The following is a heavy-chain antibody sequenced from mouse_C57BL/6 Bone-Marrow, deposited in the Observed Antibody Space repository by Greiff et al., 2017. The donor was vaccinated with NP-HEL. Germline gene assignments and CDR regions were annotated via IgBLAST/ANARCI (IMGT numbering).Heavy chain of an antibody. J-gene: IGHJ1*03. Sequence: VQLVESGPGLVQPSQSLSITCTVSGFSLTSYGVHWVRQSPGKGLEWLGVIWSGGSTDYNAAFISRLSISKDNSKSQVFFKMNSLQADDTAIYYCARKGHYYYGSDWYFDVWGTGTTVTVSS. D-gene: IGHD1-1*01. CDR3: ARKGHYYYGSDWYFDV. CDR1: GFSLTSYG. V-gene: IGHV2-2*01. CDR2: IWSGGST.